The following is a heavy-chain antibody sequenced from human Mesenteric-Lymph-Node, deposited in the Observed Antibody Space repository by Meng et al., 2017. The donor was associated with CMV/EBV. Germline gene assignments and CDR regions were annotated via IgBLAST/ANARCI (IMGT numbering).Heavy chain of an antibody. CDR3: AVAIPGTGAYYYFYYGMDV. J-gene: IGHJ6*02. CDR2: ISGSSIHS. V-gene: IGHV3-23*01. D-gene: IGHD2-8*02. CDR1: GFGLDKYT. Sequence: GGSLRLSCAASGFGLDKYTMSWVRQAPGKGPEWVAAISGSSIHSYYADSVRGRFTISRDNSKSTLYLQLNSLRAEDTAVYYCAVAIPGTGAYYYFYYGMDVWGQGTTVTVSS.